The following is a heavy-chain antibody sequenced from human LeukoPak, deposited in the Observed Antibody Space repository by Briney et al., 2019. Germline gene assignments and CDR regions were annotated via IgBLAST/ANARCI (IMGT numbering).Heavy chain of an antibody. Sequence: PGGSLRLSCAASGFTFNNYAMSWVRQAPGKGLEWVSLVSSSGDKTYYPESVKGRFTISRDNSKNTLYLQMNSLRAEDTAVDYCANYGRHFASWGQGTLVTVSP. CDR3: ANYGRHFAS. V-gene: IGHV3-23*01. CDR1: GFTFNNYA. J-gene: IGHJ4*02. CDR2: VSSSGDKT. D-gene: IGHD4-17*01.